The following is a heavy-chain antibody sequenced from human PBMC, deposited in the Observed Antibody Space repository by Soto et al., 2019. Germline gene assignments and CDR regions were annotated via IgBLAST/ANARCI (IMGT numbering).Heavy chain of an antibody. D-gene: IGHD2-2*01. CDR1: GYTFTSNG. CDR3: ARFDVVVPAADLYYYYYMDV. J-gene: IGHJ6*03. V-gene: IGHV1-18*01. Sequence: GASVKVSCKDSGYTFTSNGISWVRQAPGQGLEWMGWISAYNGNTNYAQKLQGRVTMTTDTSTSTAYMELRSLRSDDTAVYYCARFDVVVPAADLYYYYYMDVWGKGTTVTVSS. CDR2: ISAYNGNT.